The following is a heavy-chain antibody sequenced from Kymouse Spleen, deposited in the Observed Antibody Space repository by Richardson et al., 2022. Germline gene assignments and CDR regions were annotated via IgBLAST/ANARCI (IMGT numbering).Heavy chain of an antibody. D-gene: IGHD2-15*01. Sequence: EVQLVESGGGLVQPGRSLRLSCAASGFTFDDYAMHWVRQAPGKGLEWVSGISWNSGSIGYADSVKGRFTISRDNAKNSLYLQMNSLRAEDTALYYCAKDRCTNGVCPVVVVVAATPGTLTTGAREPWSPSPQ. CDR2: ISWNSGSI. CDR3: AKDRCTNGVCPVVVVVAATPGTLTT. V-gene: IGHV3-9*01. CDR1: GFTFDDYA. J-gene: IGHJ4*02.